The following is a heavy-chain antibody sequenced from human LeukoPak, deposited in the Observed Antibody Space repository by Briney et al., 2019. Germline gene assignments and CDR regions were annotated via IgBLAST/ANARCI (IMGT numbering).Heavy chain of an antibody. CDR3: AREMEGFDY. Sequence: PGGSLRVSCAASGFTFSRYWISWVRQAPGKGLEWVANIKQDGSEKSYVDSVKGRFTTSRDNAKNSLYLQMDSLRAEDTAVYYCAREMEGFDYWGQGTLVTVSS. CDR2: IKQDGSEK. V-gene: IGHV3-7*01. CDR1: GFTFSRYW. J-gene: IGHJ4*02. D-gene: IGHD2-8*01.